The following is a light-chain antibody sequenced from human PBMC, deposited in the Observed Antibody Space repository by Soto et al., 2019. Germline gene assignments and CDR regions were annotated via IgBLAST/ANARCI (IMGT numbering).Light chain of an antibody. Sequence: EIVLTQSPGTLSLSPGERATLSCRASQSVSSSYLAWYQQKPGQAPRLLIYGASSRATGIPDRFSGSGSGTDFTLTISRLEPEDYAVYYCQQYGRSPLLTFGGGTKFEIK. V-gene: IGKV3-20*01. CDR1: QSVSSSY. CDR2: GAS. J-gene: IGKJ4*01. CDR3: QQYGRSPLLT.